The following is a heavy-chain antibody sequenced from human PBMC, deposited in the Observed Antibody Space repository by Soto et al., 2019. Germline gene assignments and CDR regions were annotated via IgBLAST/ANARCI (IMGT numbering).Heavy chain of an antibody. V-gene: IGHV1-2*04. CDR3: ARDYDILTGYYHFDY. Sequence: QVQLEQSGAEVKKPGASVKVSCKASGYTFTGYYMHWVRQAPGQGLEWMGWINPNSGGTNYAQKFQGWVTMTRDTSISTAYMELSRLRSDDTAVYYCARDYDILTGYYHFDYWGQGTLVTVSS. CDR2: INPNSGGT. J-gene: IGHJ4*02. CDR1: GYTFTGYY. D-gene: IGHD3-9*01.